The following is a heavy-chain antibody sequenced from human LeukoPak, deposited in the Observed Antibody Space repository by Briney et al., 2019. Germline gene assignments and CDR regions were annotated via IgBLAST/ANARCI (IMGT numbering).Heavy chain of an antibody. CDR1: GFTLSDYY. D-gene: IGHD3-16*01. J-gene: IGHJ3*02. CDR3: ARWGGLHAFDI. Sequence: KPGGSLRLSCAASGFTLSDYYMSWIRQAPGKGLEWISYITNGSIFRNYADSVQGRFLISRDTAKSSLFLQMNSLRAEDTAVYYCARWGGLHAFDIWGQGTMVTVSS. V-gene: IGHV3-11*06. CDR2: ITNGSIFR.